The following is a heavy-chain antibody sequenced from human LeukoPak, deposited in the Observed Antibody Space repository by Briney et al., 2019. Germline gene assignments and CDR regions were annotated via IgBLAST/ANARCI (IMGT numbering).Heavy chain of an antibody. D-gene: IGHD1-26*01. J-gene: IGHJ4*02. CDR1: GGSSSGYS. CDR3: ARLRHIYGYYPFDY. V-gene: IGHV4-34*01. Sequence: SETLSLTCAVFGGSSSGYSWSWIRQSPGKGLEWIGDVKHSGGTNSNPSLKSRVSISGDTSKNEFSLRLSSVTAADTAVYYCARLRHIYGYYPFDYWGQGTLVTVSS. CDR2: VKHSGGT.